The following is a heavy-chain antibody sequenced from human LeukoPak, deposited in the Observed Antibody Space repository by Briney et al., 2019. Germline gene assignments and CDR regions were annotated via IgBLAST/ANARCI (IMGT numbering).Heavy chain of an antibody. D-gene: IGHD3-22*01. CDR2: IYPGDSET. CDR3: ARTPDSSSQPDAFDM. Sequence: SRESLKISCKDSGYSLTSYWIGWVRQMPGKGLEWMGIIYPGDSETRYSPSFQGQVTISADKSINTAYLQWSSLKASDTAMYYCARTPDSSSQPDAFDMWGQGTVVTVSS. CDR1: GYSLTSYW. J-gene: IGHJ3*02. V-gene: IGHV5-51*01.